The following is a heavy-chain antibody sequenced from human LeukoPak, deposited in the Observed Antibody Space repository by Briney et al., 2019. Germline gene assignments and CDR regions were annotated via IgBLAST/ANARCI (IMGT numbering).Heavy chain of an antibody. Sequence: GGSLRLSCAASGFTFSSYATSWVRQAPGKGLEWVSAISGSGGSTYYADSVKGRFTISRDNSKNTLYLQMNSLRAEDTAVYYCAKAGDIVVVPAASYFDYWGQGTLVTVSS. CDR2: ISGSGGST. CDR3: AKAGDIVVVPAASYFDY. CDR1: GFTFSSYA. D-gene: IGHD2-2*01. J-gene: IGHJ4*02. V-gene: IGHV3-23*01.